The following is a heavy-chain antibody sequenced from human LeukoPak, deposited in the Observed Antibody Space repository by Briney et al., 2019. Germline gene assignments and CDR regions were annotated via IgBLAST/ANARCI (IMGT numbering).Heavy chain of an antibody. D-gene: IGHD3-22*01. CDR1: GGTFSSYA. Sequence: GSSVKVSCKASGGTFSSYAISWVRQAPGRGLEWMGGFIPVFNTSNYAQKFQGRVTLTTDESASTAYMELCSLRFEDTAVYYCARGTMKNYYDSSAWGQGTLVTVSS. CDR3: ARGTMKNYYDSSA. CDR2: FIPVFNTS. V-gene: IGHV1-69*05. J-gene: IGHJ4*02.